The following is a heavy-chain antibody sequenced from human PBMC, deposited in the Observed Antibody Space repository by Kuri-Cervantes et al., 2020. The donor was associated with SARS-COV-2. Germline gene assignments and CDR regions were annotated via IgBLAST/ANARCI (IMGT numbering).Heavy chain of an antibody. J-gene: IGHJ4*02. CDR2: IYHSGST. CDR3: ARRHYDFWSGSMLDY. V-gene: IGHV4-4*02. Sequence: SWVRQPPGKGLEWIGEIYHSGSTNYDPSLKSRVTISVDKSKNQFSLKLSSVTAADTAVYYCARRHYDFWSGSMLDYWGQGTLVTVSS. D-gene: IGHD3-3*01.